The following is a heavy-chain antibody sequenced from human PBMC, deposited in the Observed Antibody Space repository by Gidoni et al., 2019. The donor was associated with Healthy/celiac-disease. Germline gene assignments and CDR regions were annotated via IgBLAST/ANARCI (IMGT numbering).Heavy chain of an antibody. CDR1: GFTFRSYA. Sequence: EVQLLESGGGLVQPGGSLSRSCAAFGFTFRSYAMSWVRQDPGKGLEWVSAIRGRGGSTYYADSEKGRFTISRDNSKNTLYLQMNSLRAEDTAVYYCAKGVVVVAATNWFDPWGQGTLVTVSS. D-gene: IGHD2-15*01. V-gene: IGHV3-23*01. J-gene: IGHJ5*02. CDR2: IRGRGGST. CDR3: AKGVVVVAATNWFDP.